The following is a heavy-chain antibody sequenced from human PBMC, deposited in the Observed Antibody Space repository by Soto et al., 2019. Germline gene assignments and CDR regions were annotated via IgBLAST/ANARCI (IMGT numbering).Heavy chain of an antibody. V-gene: IGHV4-4*07. CDR2: IYATGTT. D-gene: IGHD1-1*01. J-gene: IGHJ5*02. CDR1: GASISGFY. CDR3: VRDGTKTLRDWFDP. Sequence: KPSETLSLTCTVPGASISGFYWSWIRKSAGKGLEWIGRIYATGTTDYNPSLKSRVMMSVDTSKKQFSLKLRSVTAADTAVYYCVRDGTKTLRDWFDPWGQGISVTVSS.